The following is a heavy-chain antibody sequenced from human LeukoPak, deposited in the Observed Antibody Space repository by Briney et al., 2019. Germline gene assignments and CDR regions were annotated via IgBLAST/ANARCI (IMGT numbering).Heavy chain of an antibody. J-gene: IGHJ4*02. D-gene: IGHD4-23*01. CDR3: ARGPYDFGGNSATGFGY. Sequence: GGSLRLSCAASGFTFSDYWMHWVRQAPGKGLVWVSRISSDETTTSYADSVKGRFTISRDNAKSTLYLQMNSLRAEDTAVYYCARGPYDFGGNSATGFGYWGQGTLVTVSS. CDR2: ISSDETTT. CDR1: GFTFSDYW. V-gene: IGHV3-74*01.